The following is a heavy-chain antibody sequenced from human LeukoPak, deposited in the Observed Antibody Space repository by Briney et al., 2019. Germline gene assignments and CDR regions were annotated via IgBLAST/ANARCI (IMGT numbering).Heavy chain of an antibody. Sequence: EESLKISCKGSGHSFTSYWIGWVRQMPGKGLEWMGIIYPGDSDTRYSPSFQGQVTISADKSISTAYLQWSSLKASDTAMYYCARRGNSYYYYYGMDVWGQGTTVTVSS. V-gene: IGHV5-51*01. J-gene: IGHJ6*02. CDR2: IYPGDSDT. CDR1: GHSFTSYW. CDR3: ARRGNSYYYYYGMDV. D-gene: IGHD2-15*01.